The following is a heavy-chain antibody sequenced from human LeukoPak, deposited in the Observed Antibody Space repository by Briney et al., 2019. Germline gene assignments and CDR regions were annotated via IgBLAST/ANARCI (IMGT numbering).Heavy chain of an antibody. D-gene: IGHD6-13*01. V-gene: IGHV4-39*07. Sequence: SETLSLTCAVSGGSISSGSYYWGWIRQPPGKGLEWIGCIYYSGSIYYNPSLKSRVTISVDTSKNQFSLKLSSVTAADTAVYYCARGTTYSSSWYLGMDSFDYWGQGTLVTVSS. CDR2: IYYSGSI. CDR1: GGSISSGSYY. CDR3: ARGTTYSSSWYLGMDSFDY. J-gene: IGHJ4*02.